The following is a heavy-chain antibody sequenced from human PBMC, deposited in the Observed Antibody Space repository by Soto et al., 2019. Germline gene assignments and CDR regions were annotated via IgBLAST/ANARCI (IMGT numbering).Heavy chain of an antibody. CDR2: INHSGST. CDR3: ARDKITGLFDY. CDR1: GGSFSGYY. D-gene: IGHD2-8*02. V-gene: IGHV4-34*01. J-gene: IGHJ4*02. Sequence: QVQLQQWGAGLLKPSETLSLTCAVYGGSFSGYYWTWIRQPPGTGLERIGEINHSGSTNYNPSLNSRVTISVDTSKKQFSLKLTSVTAADTAVYYCARDKITGLFDYWGQGTLVTVSS.